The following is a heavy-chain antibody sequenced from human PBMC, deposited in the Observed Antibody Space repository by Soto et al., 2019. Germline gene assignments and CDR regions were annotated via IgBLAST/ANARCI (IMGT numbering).Heavy chain of an antibody. CDR3: ARLGSLLQPIDY. CDR2: IFPRDSDT. D-gene: IGHD4-4*01. CDR1: GYTFTNYW. V-gene: IGHV5-51*01. Sequence: GESLKISCQTSGYTFTNYWIGWVRHMPGRGLEWMGLIFPRDSDTRYNSSFEGQVTISSDRSIATAYLQWTSLKASDTAIYFWARLGSLLQPIDYWGQGTLVTVSS. J-gene: IGHJ4*02.